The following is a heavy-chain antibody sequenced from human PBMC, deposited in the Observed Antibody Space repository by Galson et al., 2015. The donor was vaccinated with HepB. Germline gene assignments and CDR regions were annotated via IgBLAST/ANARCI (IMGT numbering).Heavy chain of an antibody. CDR2: INTNTGNP. CDR1: GYTFTNYA. Sequence: SVKVSCKASGYTFTNYALNWVRQAPGQGLEWMGWINTNTGNPAFAPGFTGRFVFSLDTSVSTAYLQISSLKAEDTAVYYCARSSSWHHFYSMDVWGHGTTVTVSS. D-gene: IGHD6-13*01. V-gene: IGHV7-4-1*02. CDR3: ARSSSWHHFYSMDV. J-gene: IGHJ6*02.